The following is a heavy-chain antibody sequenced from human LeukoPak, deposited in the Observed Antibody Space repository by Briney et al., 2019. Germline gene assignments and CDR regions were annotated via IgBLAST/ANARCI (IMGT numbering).Heavy chain of an antibody. D-gene: IGHD3-3*01. CDR3: ARDGHCDFWSGYFGYFDY. CDR2: IYYSGST. J-gene: IGHJ4*02. CDR1: GGSISSYY. V-gene: IGHV4-59*01. Sequence: SETLSLTCTVSGGSISSYYWSWIRQPPGKGLEWIGYIYYSGSTNYNPSLKSRVTISVDTSKNQFSLKLSSVTAADTAVYYCARDGHCDFWSGYFGYFDYWGQGTLVTVSS.